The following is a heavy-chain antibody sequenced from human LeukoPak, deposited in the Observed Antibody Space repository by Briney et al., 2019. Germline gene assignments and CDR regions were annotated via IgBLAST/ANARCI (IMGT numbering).Heavy chain of an antibody. CDR2: IGIAGDT. V-gene: IGHV3-13*01. J-gene: IGHJ3*02. CDR3: ARWRAADDAFDI. Sequence: GGSLRLSCAASGFTFSNYDMHWVRQSTGKGMEWVSAIGIAGDTNYSGSVRGRFTISRQNADNSLYLQMNNLRAGDTAVYYCARWRAADDAFDIWGQGTMVTVSS. D-gene: IGHD6-13*01. CDR1: GFTFSNYD.